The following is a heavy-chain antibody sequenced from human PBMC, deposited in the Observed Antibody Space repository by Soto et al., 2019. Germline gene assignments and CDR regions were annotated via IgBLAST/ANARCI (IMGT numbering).Heavy chain of an antibody. Sequence: QVQLQESGPGLVKPSQTLSLTCTVSGGSISSGGYYWSWIRQHPGKGLEWIGYIYYSGSTYYNPSLKSRVTISVDTSKNQFSLKLSSVTAADTAVYYCARDRDRAGDYGDGAVNAFDIWGQGTMVTVSS. CDR2: IYYSGST. J-gene: IGHJ3*02. V-gene: IGHV4-31*03. D-gene: IGHD4-17*01. CDR3: ARDRDRAGDYGDGAVNAFDI. CDR1: GGSISSGGYY.